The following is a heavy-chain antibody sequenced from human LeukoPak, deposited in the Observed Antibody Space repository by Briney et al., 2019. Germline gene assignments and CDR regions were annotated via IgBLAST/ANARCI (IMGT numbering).Heavy chain of an antibody. D-gene: IGHD2-2*01. V-gene: IGHV3-23*01. Sequence: GGSLRLSCAASGFTFSSYAMGWVRQAPGKGLEWVSAISGSGGSTYYADSVKGRFTISRDNSKNTLYLQMNSLRAEDTAVYYCAKDSDIVVVPAAHHDYWGQGTLVTVS. J-gene: IGHJ4*02. CDR2: ISGSGGST. CDR3: AKDSDIVVVPAAHHDY. CDR1: GFTFSSYA.